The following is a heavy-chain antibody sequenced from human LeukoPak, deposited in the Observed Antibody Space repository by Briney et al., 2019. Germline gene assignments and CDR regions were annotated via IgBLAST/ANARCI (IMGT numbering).Heavy chain of an antibody. D-gene: IGHD2-2*01. V-gene: IGHV3-48*02. CDR1: GFTFSSYS. J-gene: IGHJ3*02. CDR3: ARTDPIVVVPAAPLGAFGI. Sequence: GGSLRLSCAASGFTFSSYSMNWVRQAPGKGLKWVSYISSSSSTIYYADSVKGRFTISRDNAKNSLYLQMNSLRDEDTAVYYCARTDPIVVVPAAPLGAFGIWGQGTMVTVSS. CDR2: ISSSSSTI.